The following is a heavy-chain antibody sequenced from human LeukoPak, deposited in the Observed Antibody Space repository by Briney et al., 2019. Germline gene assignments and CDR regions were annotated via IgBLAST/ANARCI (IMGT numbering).Heavy chain of an antibody. D-gene: IGHD1-1*01. J-gene: IGHJ5*02. CDR2: VNPNRGDT. CDR1: GYTFTTYE. Sequence: GASVRVSCTASGYTFTTYEIHWVRQATGQGLEWMGWVNPNRGDTGYAQKFRGRVTMTRSTSISTVYMELSSLRSEDTAIYYCARFRKTGGTSKGRQNWFDPWGQGTLVIVSS. V-gene: IGHV1-8*01. CDR3: ARFRKTGGTSKGRQNWFDP.